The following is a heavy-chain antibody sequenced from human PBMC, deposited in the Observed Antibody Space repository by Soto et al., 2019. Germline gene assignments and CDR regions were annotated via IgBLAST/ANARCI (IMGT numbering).Heavy chain of an antibody. CDR1: GYTFTSYG. D-gene: IGHD2-2*01. CDR3: ARVVEVIVVVPAALDY. V-gene: IGHV1-18*01. Sequence: ASVKVSCKASGYTFTSYGISWVRQAPGQGLEWMGWISAYNGNTNYAQKLQGRVTMTTDTSTSTAYMELRSLRSDDTAVYYCARVVEVIVVVPAALDYWGQGTLVTVSS. CDR2: ISAYNGNT. J-gene: IGHJ4*02.